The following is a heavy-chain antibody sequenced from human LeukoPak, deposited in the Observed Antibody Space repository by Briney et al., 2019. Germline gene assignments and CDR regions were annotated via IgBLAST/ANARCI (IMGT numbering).Heavy chain of an antibody. CDR1: GYAFTSYG. Sequence: GASVKVSCKASGYAFTSYGISWVRQAPGQGLEWMGWISAYNGNTNYAQKLQGRVTMTTDTSTSTAYMELRSLRSDDTAVYYCARDLSILRYFDWTSYFDYWGQGTLVTVSS. D-gene: IGHD3-9*01. V-gene: IGHV1-18*01. CDR2: ISAYNGNT. CDR3: ARDLSILRYFDWTSYFDY. J-gene: IGHJ4*02.